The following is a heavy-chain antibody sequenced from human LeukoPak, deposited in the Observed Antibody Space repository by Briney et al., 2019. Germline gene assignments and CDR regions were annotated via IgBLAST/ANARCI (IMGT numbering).Heavy chain of an antibody. CDR2: ISAYNGNT. CDR1: GYTFTGYY. J-gene: IGHJ4*02. CDR3: ARDVDGYNSRYFDY. V-gene: IGHV1-18*01. Sequence: ASVRVSCKASGYTFTGYYMHWVRQAPGQGLEWIGWISAYNGNTNYAQKLQGRATMTTDTSTSTAYMELRSLRSDDTAVYYCARDVDGYNSRYFDYWGQGTLVTVSS. D-gene: IGHD5-24*01.